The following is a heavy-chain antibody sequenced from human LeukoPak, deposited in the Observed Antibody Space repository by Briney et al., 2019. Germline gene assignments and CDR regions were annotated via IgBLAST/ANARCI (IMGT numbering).Heavy chain of an antibody. CDR3: ARGCKYQLLSCNWFDP. CDR2: MNPNSGNT. CDR1: GYTFTSYD. D-gene: IGHD2-2*01. Sequence: ASVKVSCKASGYTFTSYDINWVRQATGQGLEWMGWMNPNSGNTGYAQKFQGRVTMTRNTSISTAYMELSSLRSEDTAVYYCARGCKYQLLSCNWFDPWGQGTLVTVSS. V-gene: IGHV1-8*01. J-gene: IGHJ5*02.